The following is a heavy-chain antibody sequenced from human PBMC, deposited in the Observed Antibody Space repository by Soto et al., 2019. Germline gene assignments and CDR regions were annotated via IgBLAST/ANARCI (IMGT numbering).Heavy chain of an antibody. CDR3: AREQQQLVKGGGSSYYYMLV. Sequence: GGSLRLSCAASGFTFSSYWMSWVRQAPGKGLEWVANIKQDGSEKYYVDSVKGRFTISRDNAKNSLYLQMNSLRAEDTAVYYCAREQQQLVKGGGSSYYYMLVWGKGPTVTVPS. CDR2: IKQDGSEK. V-gene: IGHV3-7*01. CDR1: GFTFSSYW. J-gene: IGHJ6*03. D-gene: IGHD6-13*01.